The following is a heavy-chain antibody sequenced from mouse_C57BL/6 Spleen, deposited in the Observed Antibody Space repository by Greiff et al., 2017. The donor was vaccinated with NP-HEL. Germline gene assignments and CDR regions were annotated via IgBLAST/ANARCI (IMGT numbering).Heavy chain of an antibody. CDR2: IYPGSGST. V-gene: IGHV1-55*01. Sequence: QVQLQQPGAELVKPGASVKMSCKASGYTFTSYWITWVKQRPGQGLEWIGDIYPGSGSTNYNEKFKSKATLTVDTSSSTAYMQLRSLTSEDSAVYYCARGLTTVVDYYAMDYWGQGTSVTVSS. D-gene: IGHD1-1*01. J-gene: IGHJ4*01. CDR1: GYTFTSYW. CDR3: ARGLTTVVDYYAMDY.